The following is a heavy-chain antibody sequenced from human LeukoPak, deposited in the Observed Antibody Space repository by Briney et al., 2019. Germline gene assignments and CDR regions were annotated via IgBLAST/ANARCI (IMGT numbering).Heavy chain of an antibody. CDR3: ARDPTPRYCSGGSCYTHYGMDV. CDR2: ISSSSSYI. Sequence: GGSLRLSCAASGFTFSSYTMNWVRQAPGKGLEWVSSISSSSSYIYYANSVKGRLTISRDNTKNSLYLQMNSLRAEDTAVYYCARDPTPRYCSGGSCYTHYGMDVWGQGTTVTVSS. D-gene: IGHD2-15*01. J-gene: IGHJ6*02. V-gene: IGHV3-21*01. CDR1: GFTFSSYT.